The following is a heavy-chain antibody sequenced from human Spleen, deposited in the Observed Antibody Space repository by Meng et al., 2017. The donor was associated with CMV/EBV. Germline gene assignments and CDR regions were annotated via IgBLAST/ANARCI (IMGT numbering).Heavy chain of an antibody. CDR2: INPNRGDT. J-gene: IGHJ4*02. CDR3: ARVHAAGTFVGYYFDY. CDR1: GYTFTGYY. D-gene: IGHD6-13*01. Sequence: ASVKVSCKASGYTFTGYYMHWVRQAPGQGLEWMGWINPNRGDTTYAQKFQGRVTMTRDRSISTAYMELSRLRSDDTAVYYCARVHAAGTFVGYYFDYWGQGTLVTVSS. V-gene: IGHV1-2*02.